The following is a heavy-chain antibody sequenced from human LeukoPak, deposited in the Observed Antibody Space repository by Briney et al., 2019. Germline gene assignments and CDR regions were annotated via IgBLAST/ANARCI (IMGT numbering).Heavy chain of an antibody. CDR2: ISSSGSTI. V-gene: IGHV3-48*03. J-gene: IGHJ5*02. CDR3: ARDEGDFYNWFDP. D-gene: IGHD3-3*01. CDR1: GFTFSSYE. Sequence: PGGSLRLSCAASGFTFSSYEMNWVRQAPGKGLEWVSYISSSGSTIYYADSVKGRFTISRDNAMNSLYLQMNSLRAEDTAVYYCARDEGDFYNWFDPWGQGTLVTVSS.